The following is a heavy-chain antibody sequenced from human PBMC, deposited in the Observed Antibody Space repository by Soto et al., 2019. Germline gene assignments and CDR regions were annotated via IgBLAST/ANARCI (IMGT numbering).Heavy chain of an antibody. D-gene: IGHD1-1*01. CDR3: VRGGTTGGLDV. J-gene: IGHJ4*02. CDR1: GFTFRSYV. V-gene: IGHV3-30*19. Sequence: QVQLVESGGGVVQPGASLRLSCVGSGFTFRSYVIHWVRQAPGKGLEWVALTSYDGSNKYYDDSVKGRFTISRDNSRNTVALHMDSLRLEDTTLYYCVRGGTTGGLDVWRQGTLVAVSS. CDR2: TSYDGSNK.